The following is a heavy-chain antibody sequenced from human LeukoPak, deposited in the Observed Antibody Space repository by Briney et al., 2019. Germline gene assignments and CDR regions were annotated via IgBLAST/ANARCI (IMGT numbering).Heavy chain of an antibody. V-gene: IGHV1-69*06. Sequence: ASVKVSCKASGGTFSSYAISWVRQAPGQGLEWMGGIIPIFGTANYAQKFQGRVTITADKSTSTAYMELSSLRSEDTAVYYCAREIAYSYGSSYYFDYWGQGTLVTVSS. CDR2: IIPIFGTA. D-gene: IGHD5-18*01. J-gene: IGHJ4*02. CDR3: AREIAYSYGSSYYFDY. CDR1: GGTFSSYA.